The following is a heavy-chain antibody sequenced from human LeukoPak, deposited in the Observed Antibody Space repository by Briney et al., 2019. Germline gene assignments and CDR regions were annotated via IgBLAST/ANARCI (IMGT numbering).Heavy chain of an antibody. D-gene: IGHD2-2*01. CDR3: ARDRCSSTSCYGMDV. Sequence: PSQTLSLTCTVSGGSISSGGYYWSWIRQHPGKGLEWIGYIYYSGSTYYNPSLKSLVTILVDTSKNQFSLKLSSVTAADTAVYYCARDRCSSTSCYGMDVWGQGTTVTVSS. CDR1: GGSISSGGYY. J-gene: IGHJ6*02. V-gene: IGHV4-31*01. CDR2: IYYSGST.